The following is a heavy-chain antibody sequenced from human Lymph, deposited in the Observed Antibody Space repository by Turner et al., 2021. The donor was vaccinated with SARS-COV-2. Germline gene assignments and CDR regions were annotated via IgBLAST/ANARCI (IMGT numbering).Heavy chain of an antibody. CDR3: AKDLSAGDYYYYYGMDV. CDR1: GFTFSGYG. Sequence: QVQLVESGGGVVQPGRSLRLSCAACGFTFSGYGMHWVSAAPGKGLEWVAVISYYGNNEHCADSVKGRFTISRDNSKNTLYLQMNRLSPDDTAVYYCAKDLSAGDYYYYYGMDVWGQGTTVTVSS. J-gene: IGHJ6*02. D-gene: IGHD3-10*01. CDR2: ISYYGNNE. V-gene: IGHV3-30*18.